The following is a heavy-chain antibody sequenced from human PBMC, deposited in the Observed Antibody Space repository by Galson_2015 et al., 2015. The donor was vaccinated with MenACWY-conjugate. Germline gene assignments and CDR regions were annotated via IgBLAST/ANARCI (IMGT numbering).Heavy chain of an antibody. CDR3: ARDVSPRGENSNDWYDAFDV. V-gene: IGHV3-7*03. J-gene: IGHJ3*01. D-gene: IGHD6-19*01. CDR2: IKGDGSKE. CDR1: GFSINAYW. Sequence: SLRLSCAASGFSINAYWMTWVRQAPGKGLEWVANIKGDGSKENYVDSVKGRVTLSRDNAKNTLYLQMNSLRVEDPALYFCARDVSPRGENSNDWYDAFDVWGQGTMVTVSS.